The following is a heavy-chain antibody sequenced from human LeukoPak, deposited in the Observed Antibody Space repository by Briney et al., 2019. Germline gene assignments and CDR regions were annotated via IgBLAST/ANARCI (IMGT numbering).Heavy chain of an antibody. V-gene: IGHV3-23*01. D-gene: IGHD1-26*01. CDR3: AKDRAFMDFDY. Sequence: GRSLRLSCAASGLTFSSYAMSWVRQAPGKGLEWVSAISGSGGSTYYADSVKGRFTISRDNSKNTLYLQMNSLRAEDTAVYYCAKDRAFMDFDYWGQGTLVTVSS. J-gene: IGHJ4*02. CDR2: ISGSGGST. CDR1: GLTFSSYA.